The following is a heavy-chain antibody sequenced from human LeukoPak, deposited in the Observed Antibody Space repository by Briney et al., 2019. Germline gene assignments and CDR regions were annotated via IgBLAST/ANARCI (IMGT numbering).Heavy chain of an antibody. CDR2: IIPIFGTA. CDR3: AREVVGSSSWLDY. D-gene: IGHD6-13*01. Sequence: ASVKVSCKASGGIFSSYAISWVRQAPGQGLEWMGGIIPIFGTANYAQKFQGRVTITADESTSTAYMELSSLRSEDTAVYYCAREVVGSSSWLDYWGQGTLVTVSS. V-gene: IGHV1-69*13. CDR1: GGIFSSYA. J-gene: IGHJ4*02.